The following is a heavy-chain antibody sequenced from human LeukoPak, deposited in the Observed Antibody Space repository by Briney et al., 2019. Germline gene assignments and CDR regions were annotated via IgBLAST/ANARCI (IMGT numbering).Heavy chain of an antibody. V-gene: IGHV3-21*01. CDR1: GFTFSSYS. Sequence: GGSLRLSCAASGFTFSSYSMNWVRQAPGKGLEWVSSISSSSSYIYYADSVKGRFTISRDNAKNSLYLQMNSLRAEDTAVYYCARDPTWQQQVPDYWGQGTLVTVSS. CDR3: ARDPTWQQQVPDY. D-gene: IGHD6-13*01. J-gene: IGHJ4*02. CDR2: ISSSSSYI.